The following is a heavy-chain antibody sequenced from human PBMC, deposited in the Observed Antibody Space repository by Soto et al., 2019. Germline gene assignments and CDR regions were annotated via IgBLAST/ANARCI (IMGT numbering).Heavy chain of an antibody. CDR1: GGSISSYY. V-gene: IGHV4-59*01. CDR3: ARDIAAAGTGWFDP. Sequence: SETLSLTCTVSGGSISSYYWSWIRQPPGKGLEWIGYIYYSGSTNYNPSLKSRVTISVDTSKNQFSLRLSSVTAADTAVYYCARDIAAAGTGWFDPWGQGTLVTVSS. D-gene: IGHD6-13*01. J-gene: IGHJ5*02. CDR2: IYYSGST.